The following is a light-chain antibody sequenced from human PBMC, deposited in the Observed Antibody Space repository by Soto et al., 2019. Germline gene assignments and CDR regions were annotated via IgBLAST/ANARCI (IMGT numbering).Light chain of an antibody. CDR1: HSIGTY. CDR2: DAS. Sequence: EIVLTQSPATLSLSPGERATLSCGASHSIGTYLAWYQQRPGQAPRLLIHDASNRATGIPARSSGSGYGTDFPLTIGSLEPEDFAVYYYQQRGSWPLTFGGGNEEEI. CDR3: QQRGSWPLT. V-gene: IGKV3-11*01. J-gene: IGKJ4*01.